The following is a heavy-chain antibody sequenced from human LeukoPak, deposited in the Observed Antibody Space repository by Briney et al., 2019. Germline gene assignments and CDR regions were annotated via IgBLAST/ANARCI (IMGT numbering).Heavy chain of an antibody. D-gene: IGHD6-19*01. V-gene: IGHV3-7*01. CDR3: ARDSSVVY. Sequence: GGSLRLSCAASGFTFSSYWMNWARQAPGKGLEWVASINHNGNVNYYVDSVKGRFTISRDNAKNSLYLQMNSLRAEDTAVYYCARDSSVVYWGQGTLVTVSS. J-gene: IGHJ4*02. CDR2: INHNGNVN. CDR1: GFTFSSYW.